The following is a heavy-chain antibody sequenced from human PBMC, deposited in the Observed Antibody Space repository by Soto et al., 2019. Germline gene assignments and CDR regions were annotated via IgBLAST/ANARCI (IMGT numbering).Heavy chain of an antibody. CDR3: ARGRGWRDY. Sequence: QVQLVQSGAEVKKPGASVKVSCKASGYTFTNYDINWVRQAPGQGLEWMGWMDPKSGNTDYAQKFQGRVTITRNTSISTAYLEVGSLSSEDTAVYFCARGRGWRDYWGQGTLVTVSS. D-gene: IGHD2-15*01. CDR1: GYTFTNYD. CDR2: MDPKSGNT. V-gene: IGHV1-8*01. J-gene: IGHJ4*02.